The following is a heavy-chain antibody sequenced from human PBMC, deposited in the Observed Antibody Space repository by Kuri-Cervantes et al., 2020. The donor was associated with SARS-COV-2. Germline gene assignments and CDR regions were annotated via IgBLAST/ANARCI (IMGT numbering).Heavy chain of an antibody. CDR2: ISAYNGNT. V-gene: IGHV1-18*01. CDR3: ASCIAAAVVDAFDI. CDR1: VGTFSSYA. Sequence: ASVKVSCKASVGTFSSYAISWVRQAPGQGLEWMGWISAYNGNTNYAQKLQGRVTMTTDTSTSTAYMELRSLRSEDTAVYYCASCIAAAVVDAFDIWGQGTMVTVSS. D-gene: IGHD6-13*01. J-gene: IGHJ3*02.